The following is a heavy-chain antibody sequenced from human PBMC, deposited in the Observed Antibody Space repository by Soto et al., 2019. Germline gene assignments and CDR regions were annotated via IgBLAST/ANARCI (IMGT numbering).Heavy chain of an antibody. CDR1: GVSHTSGTYY. J-gene: IGHJ4*02. Sequence: SETLSLTCSVSGVSHTSGTYYWSWIRQHPGKGLEWIGYIFYSGSTDYNPSLKSRVNISVDTSKNQFSLKLSSVTAADTAVYYCASTEDFFDYWGQGTLVTVSS. CDR2: IFYSGST. CDR3: ASTEDFFDY. V-gene: IGHV4-31*03.